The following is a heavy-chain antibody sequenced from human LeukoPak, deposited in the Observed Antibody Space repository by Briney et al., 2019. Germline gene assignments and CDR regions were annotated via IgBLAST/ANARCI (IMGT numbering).Heavy chain of an antibody. J-gene: IGHJ6*03. V-gene: IGHV4-39*01. CDR1: GGSISSSSYY. CDR3: ARQPVVPAAYYYYYYMDV. D-gene: IGHD2-2*01. CDR2: IYYSGST. Sequence: SETLSLTCTVSGGSISSSSYYWGWIRQPPGKGLEWIGSIYYSGSTYYNPSLKSRVTISVETSKNQFSLKLSSVTAADTAVYYCARQPVVPAAYYYYYYMDVWGKGTTVTVSS.